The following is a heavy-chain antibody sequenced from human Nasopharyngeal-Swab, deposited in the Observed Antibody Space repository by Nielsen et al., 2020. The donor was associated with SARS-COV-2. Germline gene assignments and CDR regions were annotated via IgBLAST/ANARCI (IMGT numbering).Heavy chain of an antibody. CDR2: IKSSTDGGTT. D-gene: IGHD1-1*01. J-gene: IGHJ5*02. V-gene: IGHV3-15*01. CDR3: AADDVGSFS. Sequence: VRQAPGKGLEWVGRIKSSTDGGTTDYIAPVKGRFNISRDDSKNTLCLQMTSLKTEDTAVYYCAADDVGSFSWGQGTLVTVSS.